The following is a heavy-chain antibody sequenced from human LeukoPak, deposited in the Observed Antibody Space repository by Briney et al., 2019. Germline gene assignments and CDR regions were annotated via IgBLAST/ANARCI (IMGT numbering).Heavy chain of an antibody. CDR3: ARGGGHLDC. J-gene: IGHJ4*02. Sequence: GGSLRLSCAASGFSFSSYWMSWVRQAPGKGLEWVANIKQDGSDKYYLTSVRGRFTISRDNAKNSSFLQMNSLRVEDTAVYYCARGGGHLDCWGQGTLVTVSS. CDR1: GFSFSSYW. D-gene: IGHD4-23*01. V-gene: IGHV3-7*03. CDR2: IKQDGSDK.